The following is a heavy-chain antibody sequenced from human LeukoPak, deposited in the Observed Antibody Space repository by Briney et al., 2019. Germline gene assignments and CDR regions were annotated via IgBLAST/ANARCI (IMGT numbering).Heavy chain of an antibody. CDR3: ARDLDWVFDL. J-gene: IGHJ2*01. Sequence: ASVKVSCKASGYTFTDYNFSWVRQAPGQGLEWMGWISTYNGNTKYAQNLQGRVTMTTDTSTSTAYMELRSLRSDDTAVYYCARDLDWVFDLWGRGTRVTVPS. V-gene: IGHV1-18*01. CDR1: GYTFTDYN. D-gene: IGHD3-9*01. CDR2: ISTYNGNT.